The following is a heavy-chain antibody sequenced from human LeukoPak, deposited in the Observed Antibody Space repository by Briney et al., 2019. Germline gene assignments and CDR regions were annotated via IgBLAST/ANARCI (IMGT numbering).Heavy chain of an antibody. CDR3: AKNGDRGAYCSGGSCYPYYYYYMDV. V-gene: IGHV3-53*01. CDR2: IYSGGST. J-gene: IGHJ6*03. D-gene: IGHD2-15*01. Sequence: GGSLRLSCAASGFTVSSNYMSWVRQAPGKGLEWVSVIYSGGSTYYADSVKGRFTISRDNSKNTLYLQMNSLRAEDTAVYYCAKNGDRGAYCSGGSCYPYYYYYMDVWGKGTTVTISS. CDR1: GFTVSSNY.